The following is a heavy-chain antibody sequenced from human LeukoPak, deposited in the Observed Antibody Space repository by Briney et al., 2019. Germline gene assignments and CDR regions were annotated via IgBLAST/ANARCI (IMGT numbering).Heavy chain of an antibody. V-gene: IGHV1-69*05. Sequence: SVKVSCKASGGTFSSYAISWVRQAPGQGLEWMGGIIPIFGTANYAQKFQGRVTMTRDTSISTAYMELSRLTSDDTAVYYCARDRHDSSDYYYVTWFDPWGQGTLVTVSS. CDR3: ARDRHDSSDYYYVTWFDP. CDR2: IIPIFGTA. J-gene: IGHJ5*02. D-gene: IGHD3-22*01. CDR1: GGTFSSYA.